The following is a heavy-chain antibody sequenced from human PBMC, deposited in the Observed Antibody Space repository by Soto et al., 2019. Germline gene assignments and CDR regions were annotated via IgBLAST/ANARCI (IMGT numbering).Heavy chain of an antibody. V-gene: IGHV3-30*02. D-gene: IGHD2-15*01. CDR3: AKASIFSGYCSGGSCSYYYYYGMDV. CDR2: LWFDGSNK. J-gene: IGHJ6*02. Sequence: PGGSLRLSCAASGFTFSSYGMHWVRQAPGKGLEWVAVLWFDGSNKYYADSVKGRFTISRDNSKNTLYLQMNSLRAEDTAVYYCAKASIFSGYCSGGSCSYYYYYGMDVWGQGTTVTVSS. CDR1: GFTFSSYG.